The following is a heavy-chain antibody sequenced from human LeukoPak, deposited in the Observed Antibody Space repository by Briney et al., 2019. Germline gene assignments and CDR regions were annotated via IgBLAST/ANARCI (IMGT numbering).Heavy chain of an antibody. CDR2: ISGSGGST. D-gene: IGHD4-17*01. CDR3: AKVNDYGFSYSFDY. CDR1: GFTFSSYA. J-gene: IGHJ4*02. Sequence: GGSLRLSCAASGFTFSSYAMSWVRQAPGKGLEWVSAISGSGGSTYYADSVKGRFTISRDSSKNSLYLQMNSLRAEDTALYYCAKVNDYGFSYSFDYWGQGTLVTVSS. V-gene: IGHV3-23*01.